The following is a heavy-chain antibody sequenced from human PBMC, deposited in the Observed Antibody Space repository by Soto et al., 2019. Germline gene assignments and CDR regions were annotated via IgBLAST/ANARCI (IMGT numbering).Heavy chain of an antibody. CDR1: GFTFSTYA. V-gene: IGHV3-23*01. Sequence: EVELLESGGGLVQPEGSLRLSCAASGFTFSTYAMGWVRQAPGKGLEWVSVVSSGGGTHYADSVKGRFTVSRDNCKNALSLQMNSLRAYDTAVYYCAMCRGAGGQFDYWGQGALVTVSS. D-gene: IGHD2-15*01. CDR2: VSSGGGT. J-gene: IGHJ4*02. CDR3: AMCRGAGGQFDY.